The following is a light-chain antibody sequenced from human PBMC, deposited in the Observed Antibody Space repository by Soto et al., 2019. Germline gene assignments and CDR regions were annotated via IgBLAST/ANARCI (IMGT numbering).Light chain of an antibody. CDR2: AAF. CDR3: QQYGSPPWT. CDR1: QSVSSSY. J-gene: IGKJ1*01. V-gene: IGKV3-20*01. Sequence: EIVLTQSPATLSLSPGERATLSCSASQSVSSSYLAWYQQKSGQAPRLLIYAAFSRATAIPDRFTGSGSGTDFTLSISRLEPEDFAVYYCQQYGSPPWTFGQGTKVDIK.